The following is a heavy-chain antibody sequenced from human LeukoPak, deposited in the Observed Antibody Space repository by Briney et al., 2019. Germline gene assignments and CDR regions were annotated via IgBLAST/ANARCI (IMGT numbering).Heavy chain of an antibody. CDR2: ISYDGGNK. Sequence: RTGGSLRLSCAASGFTFSSYPMHWLRQAPGQGLQWVAVISYDGGNKDYADSVKGRFTISRDNSKNTLYLQMNSLRADDTAVFYCARAQSSAWHNFDYWGRGTLVTVSS. D-gene: IGHD6-19*01. V-gene: IGHV3-30-3*01. CDR3: ARAQSSAWHNFDY. J-gene: IGHJ4*02. CDR1: GFTFSSYP.